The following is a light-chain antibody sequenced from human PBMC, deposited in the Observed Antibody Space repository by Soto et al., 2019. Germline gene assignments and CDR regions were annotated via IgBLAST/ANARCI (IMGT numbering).Light chain of an antibody. Sequence: DIPGTQAPFNRSGSGGDRKAIICRASPTISSWLAWYQQKPGKAPKLLIHKASTVERGVPSRVSGSGSGTEFTPTISSLQTDDFASYYCLHYSTYPLTFGGGTKVDIK. V-gene: IGKV1-5*03. CDR1: PTISSW. J-gene: IGKJ4*01. CDR3: LHYSTYPLT. CDR2: KAS.